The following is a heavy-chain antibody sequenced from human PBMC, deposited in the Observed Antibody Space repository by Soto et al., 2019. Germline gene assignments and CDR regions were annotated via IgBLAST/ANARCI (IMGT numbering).Heavy chain of an antibody. D-gene: IGHD3-10*01. CDR3: ASRAFGSGSPGRGMYNWFVP. CDR1: GGSFSGYY. V-gene: IGHV4-34*01. Sequence: QVQLQQWGAGLLKPSETLSLTCAVYGGSFSGYYWSWIRQPPGKGLEWIGEINHSGSTNYNLSLKARATISVDTAENQFSLKLSSVTAADTAVYYCASRAFGSGSPGRGMYNWFVPWGQGTLVTVSS. CDR2: INHSGST. J-gene: IGHJ5*02.